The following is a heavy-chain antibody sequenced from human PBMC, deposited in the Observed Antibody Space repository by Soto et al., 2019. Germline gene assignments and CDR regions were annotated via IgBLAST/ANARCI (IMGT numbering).Heavy chain of an antibody. Sequence: QVQLQQWGAGLLKPSETLSLTCAVYGGSFSGYYWSWIRQPPGKGLEWIGEINHSGSTNYNPSLKSRVTLSVDTSKNQFSLKLSSVTAADTAVYYCARAVQWGSHQAGWFDPWGQGTLVTVSS. V-gene: IGHV4-34*01. CDR2: INHSGST. D-gene: IGHD3-16*01. CDR1: GGSFSGYY. J-gene: IGHJ5*02. CDR3: ARAVQWGSHQAGWFDP.